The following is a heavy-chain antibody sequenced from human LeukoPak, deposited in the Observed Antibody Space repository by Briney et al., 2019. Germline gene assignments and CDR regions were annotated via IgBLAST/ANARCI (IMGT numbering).Heavy chain of an antibody. Sequence: PGGSLRLSCSASGFTFSSYWMHWLRQAPGKGLVWVSRINSDGSSTSYADFVKGRFTISRDNAKNTLYLQMNSLRAEDTDVYHCGRRTLSTYYYYNMDVWGKGTTVTVSS. J-gene: IGHJ6*03. CDR2: INSDGSST. V-gene: IGHV3-74*01. CDR1: GFTFSSYW. D-gene: IGHD5/OR15-5a*01. CDR3: GRRTLSTYYYYNMDV.